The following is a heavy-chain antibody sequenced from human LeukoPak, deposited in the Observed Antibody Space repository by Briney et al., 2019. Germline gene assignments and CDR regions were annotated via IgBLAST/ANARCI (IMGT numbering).Heavy chain of an antibody. CDR1: GFTFSSYW. Sequence: GGSLRLSCAASGFTFSSYWMSWVRQAPGKGLEWVANIKQDGSEKYYVDSVKGRFTISRDNAKNSLYLQMNSLRAEDTAVYYCARDRSNYGGYYYYYGMDVWGRGTTVTVSS. CDR3: ARDRSNYGGYYYYYGMDV. CDR2: IKQDGSEK. J-gene: IGHJ6*02. V-gene: IGHV3-7*01. D-gene: IGHD4-23*01.